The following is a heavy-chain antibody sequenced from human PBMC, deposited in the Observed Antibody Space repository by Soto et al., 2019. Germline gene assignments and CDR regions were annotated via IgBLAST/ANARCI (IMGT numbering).Heavy chain of an antibody. V-gene: IGHV3-21*01. CDR2: ISGGSTNI. CDR3: ARDRGTWKCVDY. J-gene: IGHJ4*02. CDR1: GFNFSAYT. D-gene: IGHD1-1*01. Sequence: EVQLVESGGGLVKPGGSLRLSCAASGFNFSAYTINWIRHVPGRGLEWVSSISGGSTNIYYADSLRGRFTISRDNAKNSVSIQMNSLSGEDTAVYYCARDRGTWKCVDYWGQGTLVSVSS.